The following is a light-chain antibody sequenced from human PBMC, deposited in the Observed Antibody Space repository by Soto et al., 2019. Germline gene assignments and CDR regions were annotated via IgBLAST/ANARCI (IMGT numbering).Light chain of an antibody. CDR1: SSNIGNNY. CDR3: GTWDSSLSAV. Sequence: QSVLTQPPSVSAAPGQKVTISCSGSSSNIGNNYVSCYQQLPGTAPKLLIYDNNKRPSGIPDRFSGSKSGTSATLGITGLQTGDEADYYCGTWDSSLSAVFGTGTKLTVL. CDR2: DNN. J-gene: IGLJ1*01. V-gene: IGLV1-51*01.